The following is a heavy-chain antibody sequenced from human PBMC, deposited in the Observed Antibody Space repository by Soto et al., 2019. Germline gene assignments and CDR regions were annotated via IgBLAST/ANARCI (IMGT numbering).Heavy chain of an antibody. CDR3: AHRRYKCNDWDCFDS. CDR1: GFSLRNTEES. D-gene: IGHD1-20*01. CDR2: IYWDDEK. Sequence: QITLKESGPTLVKATQTLTLTCSFSGFSLRNTEESVSWIRQPPGKALDWLGIIYWDDEKRYSPSVKSRLTITKDTSKNLVVLMMTNLNPMDTGTYYCAHRRYKCNDWDCFDSWGQGTPVTVSS. J-gene: IGHJ5*01. V-gene: IGHV2-5*02.